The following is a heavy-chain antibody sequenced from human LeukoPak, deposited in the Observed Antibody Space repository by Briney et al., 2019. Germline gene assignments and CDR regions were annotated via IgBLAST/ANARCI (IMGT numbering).Heavy chain of an antibody. Sequence: SETLSLTCTVSGGSISSYYWNWIRQPPGKGLEWIGYIYYSGSTNYNPSLKSRVTISVDTSKNQFSLKLSSVAAADTAVYYCARGGIAVAGTFDYWGQGTLVTVSS. J-gene: IGHJ4*02. CDR2: IYYSGST. D-gene: IGHD6-19*01. CDR3: ARGGIAVAGTFDY. CDR1: GGSISSYY. V-gene: IGHV4-59*01.